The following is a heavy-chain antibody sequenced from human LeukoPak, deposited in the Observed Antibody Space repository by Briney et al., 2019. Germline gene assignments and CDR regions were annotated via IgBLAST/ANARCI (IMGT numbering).Heavy chain of an antibody. J-gene: IGHJ6*03. CDR3: AREGWVLVTADYYYYMDV. D-gene: IGHD1-26*01. CDR2: ISSGGTTI. Sequence: GGSLRLSCAPSGFTFSSYSMNWVRQAPGKGLEWVSYISSGGTTIYYADSVKGRFTISRDNAKNSLDMQMNNLRAEDTAVYYCAREGWVLVTADYYYYMDVWGKGTTVTVSS. CDR1: GFTFSSYS. V-gene: IGHV3-48*01.